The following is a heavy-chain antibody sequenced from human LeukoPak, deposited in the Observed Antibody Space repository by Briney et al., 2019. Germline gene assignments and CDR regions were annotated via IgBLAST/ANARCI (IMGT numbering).Heavy chain of an antibody. CDR1: GFTFSIKS. J-gene: IGHJ4*02. V-gene: IGHV3-21*01. D-gene: IGHD5-24*01. CDR2: ISSSSSYI. CDR3: ARDHEMATIPNPFDY. Sequence: GGSLRLSCAASGFTFSIKSMNWVRQAPGKGLEWVSCISSSSSYIYYADSVKGRFTISRDNAKNSLYLQMNSLRAEDTAVYYCARDHEMATIPNPFDYWGQGTLVTVSS.